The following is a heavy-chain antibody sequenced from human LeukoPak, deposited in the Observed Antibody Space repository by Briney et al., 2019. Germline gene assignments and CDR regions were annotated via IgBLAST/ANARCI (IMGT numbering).Heavy chain of an antibody. D-gene: IGHD6-13*01. CDR2: ISGSGGST. J-gene: IGHJ4*02. CDR3: AILPGYSSGWYEVNY. Sequence: SGGSLRLSCAASGFTFSSYAMSWVRQAPGKGLEWVSGISGSGGSTYYAGSVKGRFTISRDNSRNTLYLQMNSPRAEDTAVYYCAILPGYSSGWYEVNYWGQGTLVTVSS. CDR1: GFTFSSYA. V-gene: IGHV3-23*01.